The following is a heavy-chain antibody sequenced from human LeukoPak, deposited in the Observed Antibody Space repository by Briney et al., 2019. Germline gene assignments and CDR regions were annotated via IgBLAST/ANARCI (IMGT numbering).Heavy chain of an antibody. Sequence: PGGSLRLSCAASGFTFSTYGIHWVRQAPGKGLEWVTFIQNDGSDKYYADSVKGRFTVSRDNAKNSLYLQMNSLRAEDTAVYYCARAITNYGYIFDYWGQGTLVTVSS. V-gene: IGHV3-30*02. CDR3: ARAITNYGYIFDY. J-gene: IGHJ4*02. CDR2: IQNDGSDK. D-gene: IGHD5-18*01. CDR1: GFTFSTYG.